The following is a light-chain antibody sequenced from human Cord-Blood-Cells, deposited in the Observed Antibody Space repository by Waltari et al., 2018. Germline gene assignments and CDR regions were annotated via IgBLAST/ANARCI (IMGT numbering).Light chain of an antibody. CDR3: CSYAGSSTL. CDR2: EGS. J-gene: IGLJ3*02. V-gene: IGLV2-23*01. CDR1: SSDVGSYNL. Sequence: QSALTQPASVSGSPGQSITISCTGTSSDVGSYNLVSWYQQHPGKAPKRLIYEGSKRPSGVSNRVSGSKSGNTASLTISGLQAEDEADYYCCSYAGSSTLFGGGTKLTVL.